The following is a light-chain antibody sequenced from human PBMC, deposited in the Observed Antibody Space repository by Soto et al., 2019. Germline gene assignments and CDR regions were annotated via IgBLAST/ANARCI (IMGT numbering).Light chain of an antibody. V-gene: IGKV3-11*01. CDR2: DAS. Sequence: VLTQSPATLSLSPGERATLSCRASQSISTSLAWYQQKPGQAPRLVIFDASNMANGVPARFGGSGSGTDFTLTINSREPEDVAVYYCQQRNIWPPSTFGQGTRLEIK. CDR3: QQRNIWPPST. J-gene: IGKJ5*01. CDR1: QSISTS.